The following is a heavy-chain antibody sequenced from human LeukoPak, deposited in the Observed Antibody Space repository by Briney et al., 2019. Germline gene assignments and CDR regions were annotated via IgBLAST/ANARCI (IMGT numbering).Heavy chain of an antibody. CDR1: GFTFSSYA. V-gene: IGHV3-30-3*01. Sequence: GGSLRLSCAASGFTFSSYAMHWVRQAPGKGLEWVAVKSYDGSNKYYADSVKGRFTISRDNSKNTLYLQMNSLRAEDTAVYYCARGKGFYYYGMDVWGQGTTVTVSS. J-gene: IGHJ6*02. CDR3: ARGKGFYYYGMDV. CDR2: KSYDGSNK.